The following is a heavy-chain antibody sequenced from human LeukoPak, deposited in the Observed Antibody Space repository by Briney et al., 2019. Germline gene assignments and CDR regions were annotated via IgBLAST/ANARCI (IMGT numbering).Heavy chain of an antibody. Sequence: ASVKVSCKASGYTFTSYYMHGVRQAPGQGLEWMGIISPSGASTTYAQNFQGRVTMTRDMSTSTLYMELRSLRSDDTAVYYCARVQEIGSRPYYMDVWGKGTTVTISS. CDR1: GYTFTSYY. CDR2: ISPSGAST. D-gene: IGHD3-22*01. J-gene: IGHJ6*03. CDR3: ARVQEIGSRPYYMDV. V-gene: IGHV1-46*01.